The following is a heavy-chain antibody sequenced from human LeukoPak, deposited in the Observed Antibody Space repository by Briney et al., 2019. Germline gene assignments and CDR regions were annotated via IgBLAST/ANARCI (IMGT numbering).Heavy chain of an antibody. CDR2: ISYDGSNK. CDR3: ASRGSSGLVYFDY. D-gene: IGHD3-16*01. J-gene: IGHJ4*02. Sequence: GGSLRLSCAASGFTFSSYAMHWVRQAPGKGLEWVAVISYDGSNKYYADSVKGRFTISRDNSKNTLYLQMNSLRAEDTAVYYCASRGSSGLVYFDYWGQGTLVTVSS. V-gene: IGHV3-30-3*01. CDR1: GFTFSSYA.